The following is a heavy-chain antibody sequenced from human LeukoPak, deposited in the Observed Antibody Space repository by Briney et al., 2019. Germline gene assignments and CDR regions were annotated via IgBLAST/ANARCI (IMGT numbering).Heavy chain of an antibody. Sequence: SVKVSCKASGFTFTSSAVQWVRQARGQRLEWIGWIVVGSGNTNYAQKFQERVTITRDMSTSTAYMELSSLRSEDTAVYYCAAEGDYVWGSLLPDAFDIWGQGTMVTVSS. CDR1: GFTFTSSA. V-gene: IGHV1-58*01. CDR2: IVVGSGNT. CDR3: AAEGDYVWGSLLPDAFDI. J-gene: IGHJ3*02. D-gene: IGHD3-16*01.